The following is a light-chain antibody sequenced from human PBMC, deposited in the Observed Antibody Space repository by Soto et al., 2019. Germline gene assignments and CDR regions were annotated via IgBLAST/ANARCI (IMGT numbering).Light chain of an antibody. J-gene: IGKJ3*01. CDR2: TAY. V-gene: IGKV1-39*01. CDR1: QRLFSF. Sequence: DIQMTQSPSSLSASVGDSVTLTCRASQRLFSFLNWYQQAPGRAPKLLISTAYKLHSGVPSRFSGSESGTEFTLTISSLQPEDFAIYFCQQTYSAPFTFGPGTKVDVK. CDR3: QQTYSAPFT.